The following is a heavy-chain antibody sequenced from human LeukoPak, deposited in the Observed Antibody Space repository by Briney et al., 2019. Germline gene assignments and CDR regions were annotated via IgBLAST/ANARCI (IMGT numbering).Heavy chain of an antibody. CDR3: ATNSPKLTNYDSTWVFDY. D-gene: IGHD3-22*01. CDR2: FDPEDGKT. J-gene: IGHJ4*02. Sequence: ASVKVSCKASGYTFTGYYMHWVRQAPGKGLEWMGGFDPEDGKTIYAQKFQGRVTMTEDTSTDTAYMELSSLRSEDTAVYYCATNSPKLTNYDSTWVFDYWGQGTLVTVSS. CDR1: GYTFTGYY. V-gene: IGHV1-24*01.